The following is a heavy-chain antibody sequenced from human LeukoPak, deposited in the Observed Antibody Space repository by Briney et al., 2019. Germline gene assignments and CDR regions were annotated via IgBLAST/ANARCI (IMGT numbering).Heavy chain of an antibody. V-gene: IGHV4-34*01. D-gene: IGHD6-25*01. Sequence: SETLSLTCAVYGGSFSGYYWSWIRQPPGKGLEWIGEINHSGSTNYSPSLKSRVTISVDPPKHKFSLKLSSVTAADTAVYYCSRTPLRRLRGGSYYYYYGMDVWGQGTTVTVSS. J-gene: IGHJ6*02. CDR2: INHSGST. CDR1: GGSFSGYY. CDR3: SRTPLRRLRGGSYYYYYGMDV.